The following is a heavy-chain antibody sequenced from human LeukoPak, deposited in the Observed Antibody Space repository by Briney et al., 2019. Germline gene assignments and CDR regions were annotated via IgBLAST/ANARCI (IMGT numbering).Heavy chain of an antibody. J-gene: IGHJ5*02. Sequence: GGSLRLSCAASGFTFSSYGMNWVRQAPGKGLEWVSCISSSSSYIYYADSVKGRFTISRDNAKNSLDLQMNSLRAEDTAVYYCVRVPNWKYGWFDPWGQGTLVTVSS. CDR2: ISSSSSYI. CDR1: GFTFSSYG. D-gene: IGHD1-7*01. V-gene: IGHV3-21*01. CDR3: VRVPNWKYGWFDP.